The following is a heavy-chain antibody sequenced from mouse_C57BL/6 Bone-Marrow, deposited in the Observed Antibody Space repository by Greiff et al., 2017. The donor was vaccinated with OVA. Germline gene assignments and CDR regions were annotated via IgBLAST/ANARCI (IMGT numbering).Heavy chain of an antibody. D-gene: IGHD1-1*01. V-gene: IGHV7-1*02. CDR1: GFTFSDFY. CDR3: ARDYYGSSYWYFDV. J-gene: IGHJ1*01. CDR2: SRNKANDYTT. Sequence: EVKLMESGGGLVQPGGSLRLSCATSGFTFSDFYMEWVRQPPGKRLEWIAASRNKANDYTTEYSASVKGRFIVSRDTSQSIIYLQMNALRAEDTAIYYCARDYYGSSYWYFDVWGAGTTVTVSS.